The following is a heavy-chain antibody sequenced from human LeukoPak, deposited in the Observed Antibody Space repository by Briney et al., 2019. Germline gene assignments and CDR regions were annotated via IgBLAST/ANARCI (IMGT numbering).Heavy chain of an antibody. J-gene: IGHJ6*03. CDR2: FDPEDGET. CDR1: GYTLTELS. CDR3: ARALDSSSRYHYMDV. D-gene: IGHD6-6*01. Sequence: GASVKVSCKVSGYTLTELSMHWVRQAPGKGLEWMGGFDPEDGETIYAQKFQGRVTITADESTSTAYMELSSLRSEDTAVYYCARALDSSSRYHYMDVWGKGTTVTVSS. V-gene: IGHV1-24*01.